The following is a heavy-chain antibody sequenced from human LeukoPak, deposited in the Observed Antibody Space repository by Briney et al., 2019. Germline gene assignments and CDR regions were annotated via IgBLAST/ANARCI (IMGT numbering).Heavy chain of an antibody. CDR1: GGSISSGDYY. CDR2: SYYSGNT. V-gene: IGHV4-30-4*08. J-gene: IGHJ6*03. Sequence: PSETLSLTCTVSGGSISSGDYYWSWIRQPPGKGLEWIGYSYYSGNTYYNPSLKSRITISVDTSKNQFSLKLTSVTPADTAVYYCAALRYYYYYMGVWGKGTTVTVSS. CDR3: AALRYYYYYMGV.